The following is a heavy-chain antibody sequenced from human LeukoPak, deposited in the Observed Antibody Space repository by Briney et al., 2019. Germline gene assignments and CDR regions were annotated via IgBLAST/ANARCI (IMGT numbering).Heavy chain of an antibody. Sequence: GGSLRLSCAASGFTFSSYSMNWVRQAPGKGLEWISYIRSSSSTIYYADSVKGRFTISRDNAKNSMYLQMNSLRAEGTAVYYCARGQRVGTYGDFDYWGQGTLVTVSS. CDR1: GFTFSSYS. J-gene: IGHJ4*02. CDR3: ARGQRVGTYGDFDY. D-gene: IGHD4-17*01. V-gene: IGHV3-48*01. CDR2: IRSSSSTI.